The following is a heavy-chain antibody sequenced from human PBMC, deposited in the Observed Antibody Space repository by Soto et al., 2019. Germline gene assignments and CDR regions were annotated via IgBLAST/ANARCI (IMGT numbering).Heavy chain of an antibody. CDR1: GCTFTRYS. V-gene: IGHV1-3*01. CDR3: AREGSWAATLNY. J-gene: IGHJ4*02. D-gene: IGHD2-15*01. CDR2: INAGNGNT. Sequence: GASVKVLSRAYGCTFTRYSRHWVCQAHEEKLEWMGWINAGNGNTKYSQKFQGRVTITRDTSASTAYMELSSLRSEDTAVYYCAREGSWAATLNYCGPGTLVAVSS.